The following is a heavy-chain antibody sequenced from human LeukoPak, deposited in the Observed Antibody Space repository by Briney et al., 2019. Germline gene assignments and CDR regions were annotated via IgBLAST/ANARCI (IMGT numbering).Heavy chain of an antibody. D-gene: IGHD6-19*01. CDR3: ARDSGYRSGWSLDY. Sequence: ASVTVSCKASGYTFTNYAIHWVRQAPGQRLEWMGWTNAENGNTKYSQKFQGRVTVTRDTSASTAYMELSSLRSEDTAVYYCARDSGYRSGWSLDYWGQGTLVTVSS. V-gene: IGHV1-3*01. J-gene: IGHJ4*02. CDR1: GYTFTNYA. CDR2: TNAENGNT.